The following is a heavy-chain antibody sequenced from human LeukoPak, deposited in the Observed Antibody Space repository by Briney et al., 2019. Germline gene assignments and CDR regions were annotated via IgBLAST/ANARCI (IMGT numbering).Heavy chain of an antibody. D-gene: IGHD6-13*01. V-gene: IGHV3-64*01. CDR3: ARETFTISSWYSRGAFDI. J-gene: IGHJ3*02. Sequence: GGSLRLSCAASGFTFSSYAMHWVRQAPGKGLEYVSAISSNGGSTYYANSVKGRFTISRDNSKNTLYLQMGSLRAEDMAVYYCARETFTISSWYSRGAFDIWGQGTMVTVSS. CDR1: GFTFSSYA. CDR2: ISSNGGST.